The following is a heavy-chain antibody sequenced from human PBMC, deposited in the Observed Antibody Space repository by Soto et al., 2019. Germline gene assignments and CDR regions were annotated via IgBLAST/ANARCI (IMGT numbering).Heavy chain of an antibody. V-gene: IGHV3-30*18. CDR2: ISNDGNSE. CDR3: AKTITTIEVSSTGGGALLDN. Sequence: QVQLVESGGGVVQPGRSLRLSCAASGFTFIVFGMHWVRQAPGNGLVWVAVISNDGNSEHYADSVKGRFTISRDNSKNTFYLQMNRLSVDDTAVYYCAKTITTIEVSSTGGGALLDNWGQGILVSVSS. CDR1: GFTFIVFG. J-gene: IGHJ4*02. D-gene: IGHD3-3*01.